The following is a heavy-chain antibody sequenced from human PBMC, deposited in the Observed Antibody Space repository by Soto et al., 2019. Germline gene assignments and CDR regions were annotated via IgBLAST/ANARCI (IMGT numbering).Heavy chain of an antibody. V-gene: IGHV1-2*02. CDR2: INPKSGGT. D-gene: IGHD6-13*01. Sequence: QVQLVQSGAEVRKPGASVKVSCNVTGYTFSGHYLHWVRQAPGQGLEWMGWINPKSGGTNYAQKVQDRVTMTADTSVSAASMELASLRDDDAAVFYCARGSSSSPAYLFDSWGQGTLVPVSS. CDR1: GYTFSGHY. J-gene: IGHJ4*02. CDR3: ARGSSSSPAYLFDS.